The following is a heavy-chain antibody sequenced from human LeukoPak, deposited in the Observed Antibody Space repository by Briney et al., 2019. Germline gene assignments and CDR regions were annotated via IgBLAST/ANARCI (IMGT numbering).Heavy chain of an antibody. V-gene: IGHV3-11*01. CDR2: ISDTGGAI. CDR1: GFTSSDYH. D-gene: IGHD1-14*01. CDR3: ARWRTGYDC. Sequence: GALRLSCAASGFTSSDYHMTWIRQAPGKGLEWVSYISDTGGAIYYADSVKGRFTVSRDNAKNSLYLQVNSLRAEDTAVYYCARWRTGYDCWGQGTLVTVSS. J-gene: IGHJ4*02.